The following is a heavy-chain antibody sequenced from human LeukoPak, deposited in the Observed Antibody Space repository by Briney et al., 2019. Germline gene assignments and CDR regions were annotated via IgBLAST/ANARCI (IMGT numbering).Heavy chain of an antibody. J-gene: IGHJ3*02. CDR3: ARDDSGSFGAFDI. V-gene: IGHV4-38-2*02. CDR2: IYHSGST. CDR1: GYSISSGYY. Sequence: TSETLSLTCTVSGYSISSGYYWGWIRQPPGKGLEWIGSIYHSGSTNYNPSLKSRVTISVDTSKNQFSLKLSSVTAADTAVYYCARDDSGSFGAFDIWGQGTMVTVSS. D-gene: IGHD1-26*01.